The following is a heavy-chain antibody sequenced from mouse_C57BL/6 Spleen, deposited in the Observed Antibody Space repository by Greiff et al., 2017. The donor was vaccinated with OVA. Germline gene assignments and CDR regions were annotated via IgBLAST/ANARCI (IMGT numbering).Heavy chain of an antibody. CDR1: GYTFTSYW. D-gene: IGHD3-2*02. CDR2: IYPGSGST. CDR3: ARSETAQATDDY. V-gene: IGHV1-55*01. J-gene: IGHJ2*01. Sequence: QVQLQQPGAELVKPGASVKMSCKASGYTFTSYWITWVKQRPGQGLEWIGDIYPGSGSTNYNEKFKSKATLTVDTSSSTAYMQLSSLTSEDSAVYYCARSETAQATDDYWGQGTTLTVSS.